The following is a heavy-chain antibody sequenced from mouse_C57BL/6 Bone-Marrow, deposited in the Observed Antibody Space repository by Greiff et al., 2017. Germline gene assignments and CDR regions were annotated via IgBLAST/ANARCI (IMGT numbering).Heavy chain of an antibody. CDR3: ARGYDYDYAMDY. J-gene: IGHJ4*01. CDR1: GYSFTDYN. CDR2: INPNYGTT. D-gene: IGHD2-4*01. V-gene: IGHV1-39*01. Sequence: VQLQQSGPELVKPGASVKISCKASGYSFTDYNMHWVKQSNGKSLEWIGIINPNYGTTSYNQKFKCKATLTVDQSSSTAYMQLNSLTSEDSAIYDCARGYDYDYAMDYWGQGTSVTVSS.